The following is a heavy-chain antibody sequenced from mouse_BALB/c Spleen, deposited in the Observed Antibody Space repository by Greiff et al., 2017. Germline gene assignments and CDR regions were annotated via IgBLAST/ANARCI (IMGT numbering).Heavy chain of an antibody. J-gene: IGHJ1*01. Sequence: EVQLHQSGPGLVKPSQSLSLTCTVTGYSITSDYAWNWIRQFPGNKLEWMGYISYSGSTSYNPSLKSRISITRDTSKNQFFLQLNSVTTEDTATYYCARYYDYDSWYFDVWGAGTTVTVSS. CDR1: GYSITSDYA. V-gene: IGHV3-2*02. D-gene: IGHD2-4*01. CDR3: ARYYDYDSWYFDV. CDR2: ISYSGST.